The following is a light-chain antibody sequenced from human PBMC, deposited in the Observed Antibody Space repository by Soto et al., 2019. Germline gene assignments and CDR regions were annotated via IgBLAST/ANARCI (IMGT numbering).Light chain of an antibody. J-gene: IGKJ1*01. CDR3: QQYNNWPPLT. CDR1: QSVSSN. Sequence: EIVMTQSPATLSVSPGERATLSCRASQSVSSNLAWYQQKPGQAPRLLIYGASTRATDIPARFSGSGSGTECTLTISSIQSEDFAVYYCQQYNNWPPLTFGQGTKVEIK. V-gene: IGKV3-15*01. CDR2: GAS.